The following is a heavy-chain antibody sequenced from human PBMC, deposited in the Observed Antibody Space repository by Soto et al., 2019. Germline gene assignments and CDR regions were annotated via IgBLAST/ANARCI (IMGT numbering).Heavy chain of an antibody. CDR1: GGTFSSYA. CDR3: AILRLNYSSGWSDFDY. CDR2: IIPIFGTA. J-gene: IGHJ4*02. V-gene: IGHV1-69*13. Sequence: SVKVSCKASGGTFSSYAISWVRQAPGQGLEWMGGIIPIFGTANYAQKFQGRVTITADESTSTAYMALSSLRSEDTAVYYCAILRLNYSSGWSDFDYWGQGTLVTSPQ. D-gene: IGHD6-19*01.